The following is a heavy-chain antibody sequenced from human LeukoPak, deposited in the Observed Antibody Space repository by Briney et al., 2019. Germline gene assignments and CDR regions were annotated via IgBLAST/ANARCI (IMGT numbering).Heavy chain of an antibody. CDR3: GRGGGAMVPGVIPPFGKDG. Sequence: KPSQTLSLTCTVSGGSISSGGYYWSWIRQHPGKGLEWIGYIYYSGSTYYNPSLKSRVTISVNTSKNQFSLKLSSVTAADTAVYYCGRGGGAMVPGVIPPFGKDGLGKGTPV. D-gene: IGHD3-10*01. V-gene: IGHV4-31*03. J-gene: IGHJ6*04. CDR1: GGSISSGGYY. CDR2: IYYSGST.